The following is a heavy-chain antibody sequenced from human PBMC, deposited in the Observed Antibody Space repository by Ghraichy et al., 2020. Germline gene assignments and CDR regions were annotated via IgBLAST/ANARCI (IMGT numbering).Heavy chain of an antibody. CDR3: AKVRLWLRDFDL. CDR1: GFTFTSYA. V-gene: IGHV3-23*01. CDR2: ISGRGDNT. D-gene: IGHD5-18*01. J-gene: IGHJ2*01. Sequence: ETLSLTCAASGFTFTSYAMSWVRQAPGKGLEWVSPISGRGDNTNDADSVKGRFTISTDNSKNTLDLQMNSLTVDDTAIYYCAKVRLWLRDFDLWGRGTLVTVYS.